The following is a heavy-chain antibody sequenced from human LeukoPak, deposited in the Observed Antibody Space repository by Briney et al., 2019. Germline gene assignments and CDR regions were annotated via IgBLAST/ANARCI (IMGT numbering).Heavy chain of an antibody. V-gene: IGHV1-2*04. CDR2: INPNSGGT. D-gene: IGHD5-18*01. CDR1: GYTFTGYY. J-gene: IGHJ6*02. CDR3: ARAKRQLWMMPRTDYYYGMDV. Sequence: ASVKVSCKASGYTFTGYYMHRVRQAPGQGLEWMGWINPNSGGTNYAQKFQGWVTMTRDTSISTAYMELSRLRSDDTAVYYCARAKRQLWMMPRTDYYYGMDVWGQGTTVTVSS.